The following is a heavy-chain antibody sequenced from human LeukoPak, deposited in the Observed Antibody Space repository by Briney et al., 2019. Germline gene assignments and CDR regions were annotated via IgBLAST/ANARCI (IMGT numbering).Heavy chain of an antibody. Sequence: GGSLRLSCAASGSTFSDYYMGWIRQAPGKGLEWVSYITSNGKSVYYAASVKGRFTISRDNAKNSLYLQVNSLTAEDTAVYYCARAGVDTSGYYYQGFDYWGQGTLVTVSS. V-gene: IGHV3-11*04. D-gene: IGHD3-3*01. CDR1: GSTFSDYY. CDR3: ARAGVDTSGYYYQGFDY. CDR2: ITSNGKSV. J-gene: IGHJ4*02.